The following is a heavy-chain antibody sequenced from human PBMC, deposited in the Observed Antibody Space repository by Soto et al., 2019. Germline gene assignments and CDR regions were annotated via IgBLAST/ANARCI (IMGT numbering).Heavy chain of an antibody. J-gene: IGHJ5*02. Sequence: CTVSGGSISSGGYYWHWIRQQPGKGLEWIGYIYYSGITHYNPSLQSRVAISLDTSQNQFSLNLSSVTSADTAIYYCARGEDHDFWGSCNWLDPWGRGTLVTVSS. D-gene: IGHD3-16*01. CDR1: GGSISSGGYY. V-gene: IGHV4-31*03. CDR3: ARGEDHDFWGSCNWLDP. CDR2: IYYSGIT.